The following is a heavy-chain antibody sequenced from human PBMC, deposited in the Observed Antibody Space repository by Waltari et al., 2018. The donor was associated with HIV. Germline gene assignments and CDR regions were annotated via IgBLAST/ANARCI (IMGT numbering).Heavy chain of an antibody. J-gene: IGHJ5*02. CDR3: VHRRLARAVAGTLYNWFDP. Sequence: QITLKESGPTLVKPTQTLMLTCTFSGFSLSTSGVGVGWLRQPPGKALEWLALIYGNDAKRYSPSLKSRLTITKDTSKNQVVLTLTNVDPVDTATYYCVHRRLARAVAGTLYNWFDPWGQGILVTVSS. CDR2: IYGNDAK. CDR1: GFSLSTSGVG. D-gene: IGHD6-19*01. V-gene: IGHV2-5*01.